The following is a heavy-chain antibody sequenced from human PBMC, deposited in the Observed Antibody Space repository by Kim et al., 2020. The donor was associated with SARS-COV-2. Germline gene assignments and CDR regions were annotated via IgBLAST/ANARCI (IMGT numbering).Heavy chain of an antibody. V-gene: IGHV4-59*01. CDR3: SSYYYESSGYYY. Sequence: SETLSLTCTVSGGSISSYYWSWIRQPPGTGLEWIWYIYYSGSSNYNHTPKSRGTISIDTSKNQFSLKLSLVTAAATAAAYCSSYYYESSGYYY. D-gene: IGHD3-22*01. CDR2: IYYSGSS. CDR1: GGSISSYY. J-gene: IGHJ6*01.